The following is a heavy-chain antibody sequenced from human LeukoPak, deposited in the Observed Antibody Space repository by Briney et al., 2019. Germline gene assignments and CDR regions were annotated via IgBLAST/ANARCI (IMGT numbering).Heavy chain of an antibody. CDR2: ISGSGGRT. Sequence: GVSLRLSCTASGFTFSNYAMSWVREAPGKGLEWVSAISGSGGRTYYADSVKGRFTISRDNSKNTLYVQMNSLRAEDTAVYYCAKASRELIHAFDIWGQGTMVTVSS. D-gene: IGHD1-7*01. CDR3: AKASRELIHAFDI. CDR1: GFTFSNYA. J-gene: IGHJ3*02. V-gene: IGHV3-23*01.